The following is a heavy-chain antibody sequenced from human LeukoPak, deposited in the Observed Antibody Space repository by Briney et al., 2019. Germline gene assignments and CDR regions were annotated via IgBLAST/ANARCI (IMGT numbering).Heavy chain of an antibody. V-gene: IGHV3-74*03. D-gene: IGHD6-19*01. CDR2: IYTDGSGA. Sequence: TGGSLRLSCAASGFTFSNYWMHWVRQAPGKGLVWVSRIYTDGSGAKYADSVKGRFTISRDNAKNALYLQMNSLRPEDTAVYYCARVAEHEAVALDFWGQGTLVTVSS. CDR1: GFTFSNYW. CDR3: ARVAEHEAVALDF. J-gene: IGHJ4*02.